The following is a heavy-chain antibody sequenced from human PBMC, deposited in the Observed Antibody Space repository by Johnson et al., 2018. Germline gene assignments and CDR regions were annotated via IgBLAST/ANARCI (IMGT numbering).Heavy chain of an antibody. CDR3: ARHVMYYGMDV. Sequence: QVQLQESGPGLVKPSETLSLTCSVSGGSISSSSYYWAWIHQPPGKGLEWIGSFKYSGRAYYDPSLQSRVTISLDVPRNQFSLKLSSVTAADTAVYFCARHVMYYGMDVWGQGATVTVSS. CDR2: FKYSGRA. CDR1: GGSISSSSYY. J-gene: IGHJ6*02. V-gene: IGHV4-39*01. D-gene: IGHD2/OR15-2a*01.